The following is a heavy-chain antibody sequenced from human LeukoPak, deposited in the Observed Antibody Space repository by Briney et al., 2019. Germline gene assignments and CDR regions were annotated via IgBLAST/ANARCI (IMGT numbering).Heavy chain of an antibody. J-gene: IGHJ6*03. CDR2: MNPNSGNT. D-gene: IGHD4-11*01. CDR3: ARGTTVTPWGYYYYYYMDV. V-gene: IGHV1-8*01. Sequence: ASVKVSCKASGYTFTSYDINWARQATGQGLEWMGWMNPNSGNTGYAQKFQGRVTMTRNTSISTAYMELSSLRSEDTAVYYCARGTTVTPWGYYYYYYMDVWGKGTTVTVSS. CDR1: GYTFTSYD.